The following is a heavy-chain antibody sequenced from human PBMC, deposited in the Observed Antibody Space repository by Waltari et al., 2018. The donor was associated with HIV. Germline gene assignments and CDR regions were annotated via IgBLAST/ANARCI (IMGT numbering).Heavy chain of an antibody. V-gene: IGHV4-39*01. D-gene: IGHD3-10*02. CDR3: ARRGGMLSNYYFDY. Sequence: QLQLQESGTGLVKPSETLSLTCAVSGGFLGSSTDSWGCISQPPGKGLGWIGTISYSGITYYNPSLKSRFSISLDTSMNRFSFLLSSVTAAYTSLYYCARRGGMLSNYYFDYWGQGTLVTVSS. CDR2: ISYSGIT. J-gene: IGHJ4*02. CDR1: GGFLGSSTDS.